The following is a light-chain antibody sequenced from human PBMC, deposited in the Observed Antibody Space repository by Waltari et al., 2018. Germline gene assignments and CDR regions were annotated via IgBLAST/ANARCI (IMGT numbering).Light chain of an antibody. CDR1: QSVLYSSNNKNY. J-gene: IGKJ1*01. CDR2: WAS. V-gene: IGKV4-1*01. CDR3: QQYYTTPRT. Sequence: DIVMTQSPDSLAVSLGERATINCKSSQSVLYSSNNKNYLAWYQQKPGQPPKLLIYWASTRESGVPDRFSGSESGTDFTLTIGSLQAEDVAVYYCQQYYTTPRTFGQGTKVEIK.